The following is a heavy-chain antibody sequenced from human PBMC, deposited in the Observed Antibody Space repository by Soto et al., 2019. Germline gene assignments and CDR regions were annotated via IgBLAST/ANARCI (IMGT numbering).Heavy chain of an antibody. CDR2: MYNTGST. CDR1: GYSISSSNW. CDR3: ARDLWGYCGTDCYPLDV. J-gene: IGHJ6*02. D-gene: IGHD2-21*02. V-gene: IGHV4-28*03. Sequence: SETLSLTCAVSGYSISSSNWWGWIRQPPGKGLEWIGYMYNTGSTVYNPSFKSRVTISVDTSKNQFSLKLNSVTAADTAVYYCARDLWGYCGTDCYPLDVWGQGTTVTVSS.